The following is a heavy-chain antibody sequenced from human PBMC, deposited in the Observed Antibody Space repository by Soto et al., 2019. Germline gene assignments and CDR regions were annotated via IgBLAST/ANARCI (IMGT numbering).Heavy chain of an antibody. J-gene: IGHJ4*02. CDR3: ARAGYDRDGGGYYYFDY. Sequence: SETLSLTCTVSGESIGSGSDYWSWISQHPGKGLEWIGYIYYSGSTYYNPSLKSRVTISIDTSTNQFSLKLSSVTAADTAVYYCARAGYDRDGGGYYYFDYWGQGTLVTVSS. D-gene: IGHD3-22*01. V-gene: IGHV4-31*03. CDR2: IYYSGST. CDR1: GESIGSGSDY.